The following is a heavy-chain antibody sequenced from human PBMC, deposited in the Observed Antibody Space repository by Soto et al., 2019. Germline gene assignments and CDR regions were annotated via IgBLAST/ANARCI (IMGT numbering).Heavy chain of an antibody. CDR2: ISGSGGST. CDR1: GFTFSSYA. CDR3: AGVTSNIFYGMDV. J-gene: IGHJ6*02. V-gene: IGHV3-23*01. D-gene: IGHD2-8*01. Sequence: EVQLLESGGGLVQPEGSLRLSCAASGFTFSSYAMTWVRQAPGKGLEWVSAISGSGGSTYYADSVKGRFTISRDNSKNTLYLQMNSLRAEDTALYYCAGVTSNIFYGMDVWGQGTTVTVSS.